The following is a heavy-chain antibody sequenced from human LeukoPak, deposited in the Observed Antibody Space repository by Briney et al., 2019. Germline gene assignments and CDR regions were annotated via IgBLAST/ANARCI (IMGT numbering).Heavy chain of an antibody. J-gene: IGHJ6*03. CDR2: IYYTGST. D-gene: IGHD5-18*01. V-gene: IGHV4-59*01. Sequence: PSETLSLTCTVSGGAISSYYWSWIRQPPGKGLEWIGYIYYTGSTTYNPSLNGRVTISVDTSKTQVSLNLSSVTAADTAVYYCASGAYSFYYMDVWGKGTTVTISS. CDR1: GGAISSYY. CDR3: ASGAYSFYYMDV.